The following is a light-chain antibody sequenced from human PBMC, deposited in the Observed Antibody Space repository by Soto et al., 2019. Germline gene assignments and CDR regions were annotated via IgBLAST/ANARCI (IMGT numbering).Light chain of an antibody. Sequence: QSALTQPASVSGSPGQSITISCTGTSSDVGGYNYVSWYQQQPGKAPKFMIYDVSNRHSGVSNRFSGSKSGNTASLTISGPQAEDEADYYCSSYTTSNTRQIVFGTGTKLTVL. V-gene: IGLV2-14*01. CDR3: SSYTTSNTRQIV. CDR2: DVS. CDR1: SSDVGGYNY. J-gene: IGLJ1*01.